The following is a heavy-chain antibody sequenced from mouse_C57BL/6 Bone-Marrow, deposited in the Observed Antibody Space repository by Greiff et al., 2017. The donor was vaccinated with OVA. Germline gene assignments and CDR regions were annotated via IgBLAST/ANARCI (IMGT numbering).Heavy chain of an antibody. CDR3: FNRFAY. CDR1: GFNIKDDY. J-gene: IGHJ3*01. Sequence: VHVKQSGAELVRPGASVKLSCTASGFNIKDDYMHWVKQRPEQGLEWIGWIDPENGDTEYASKFQGKATITADTSSNTAYLQLSSLTSEDTAVYYCFNRFAYWGQGTLVTVSA. CDR2: IDPENGDT. V-gene: IGHV14-4*01.